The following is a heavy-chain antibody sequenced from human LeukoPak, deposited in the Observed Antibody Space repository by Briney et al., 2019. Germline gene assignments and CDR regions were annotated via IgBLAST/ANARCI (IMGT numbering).Heavy chain of an antibody. V-gene: IGHV5-51*01. D-gene: IGHD1-26*01. CDR3: ARQERLGATEFDY. CDR1: GYSFTSYW. Sequence: GESLKTSWKGSGYSFTSYWIGWVRQMPGEGLGWMGINYPGDSDTRYRPSFQGQVTISADKSISTAYLQWSSLKASDTAMYYCARQERLGATEFDYWGQGTLVTVSS. J-gene: IGHJ4*02. CDR2: NYPGDSDT.